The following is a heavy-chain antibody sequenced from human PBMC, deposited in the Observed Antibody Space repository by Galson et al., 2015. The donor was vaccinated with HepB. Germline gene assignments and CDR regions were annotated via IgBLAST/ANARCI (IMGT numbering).Heavy chain of an antibody. V-gene: IGHV3-33*08. CDR3: ARDPVGESAAFDI. CDR2: IWYDGSNK. Sequence: SLRLSCAASGFTFSSYGMHWVRQAPGKGLEWVAVIWYDGSNKYYADSVKGRFTISRDNSKNTLYLQMNSLRAEDTAVYYCARDPVGESAAFDIWGQGTMVTVSS. D-gene: IGHD1-26*01. J-gene: IGHJ3*02. CDR1: GFTFSSYG.